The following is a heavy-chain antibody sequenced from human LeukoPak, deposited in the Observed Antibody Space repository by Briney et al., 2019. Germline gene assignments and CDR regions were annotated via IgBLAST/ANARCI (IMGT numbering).Heavy chain of an antibody. CDR1: GGSISSYY. CDR2: IYYSGST. D-gene: IGHD6-13*01. CDR3: AAIAAAGSFDY. Sequence: SETLSLTCTVFGGSISSYYWSWIRQPPGKGLEWLGYIYYSGSTNYNPSLKSRVTISVDTSKNQFSLKLSSVTAADTAVYYCAAIAAAGSFDYRGQGTLVTVSP. V-gene: IGHV4-59*01. J-gene: IGHJ4*02.